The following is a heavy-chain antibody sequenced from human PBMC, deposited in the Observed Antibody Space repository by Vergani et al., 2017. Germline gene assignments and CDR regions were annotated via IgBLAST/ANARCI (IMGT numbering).Heavy chain of an antibody. CDR3: ARAKXGIAAAGTFRWFDP. CDR1: GGSISSGSYY. CDR2: IYTSGST. D-gene: IGHD6-13*01. J-gene: IGHJ5*02. Sequence: QVQLQESGPGLVKPSQTLSLTCTVSGGSISSGSYYWSWIRQPAGKGLEWIGRIYTSGSTNYNPSLKSRVTMSVDTSKNQFSLKLSSVTAADTAVYYCARAKXGIAAAGTFRWFDPWGQGTLVTVSS. V-gene: IGHV4-61*02.